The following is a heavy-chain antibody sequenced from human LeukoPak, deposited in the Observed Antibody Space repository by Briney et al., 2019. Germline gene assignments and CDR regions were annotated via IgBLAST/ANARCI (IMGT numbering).Heavy chain of an antibody. D-gene: IGHD5-18*01. CDR3: ASDTVDTAVGIDY. CDR2: SNSDGSST. J-gene: IGHJ4*02. V-gene: IGHV3-74*01. Sequence: GGSLRLSCAASGFTFSRHWMHWVRQAPGKGLVWVSRSNSDGSSTNYADSVKGRFTISRDNAKNTLYLQMNSPRAEDTAVYYCASDTVDTAVGIDYWGQGTLVTVSS. CDR1: GFTFSRHW.